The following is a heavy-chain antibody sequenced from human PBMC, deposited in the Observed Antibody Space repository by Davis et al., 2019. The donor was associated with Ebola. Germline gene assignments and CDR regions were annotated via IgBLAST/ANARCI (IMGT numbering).Heavy chain of an antibody. V-gene: IGHV4-34*01. D-gene: IGHD3-3*01. CDR1: GGSFSGYY. J-gene: IGHJ5*02. CDR3: ARDNSGSITIFAFWFDP. CDR2: INHSGST. Sequence: MPSETLSLTCAVYGGSFSGYYWSWIRQPPGKGLEWIGEINHSGSTYYNPSLKSRVTISVDRSKNQFSLKLSSVTAADTAVYYCARDNSGSITIFAFWFDPWGQGTLVTVSS.